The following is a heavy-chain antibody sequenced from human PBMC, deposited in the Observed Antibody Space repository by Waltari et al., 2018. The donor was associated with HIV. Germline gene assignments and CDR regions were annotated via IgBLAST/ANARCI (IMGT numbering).Heavy chain of an antibody. D-gene: IGHD5-12*01. V-gene: IGHV3-30*01. CDR1: GFTFSSYA. Sequence: QVQLVESGGGVVQPGRSLRLSCAASGFTFSSYAMHWVRQAPGKGLEWVAVISYDGSNKYYADSGKGRFTISRDNSKNTLYLQMNSLRAEDTAVYYCARVGPWLRSDAFDIWGQGTMVTVSS. J-gene: IGHJ3*02. CDR3: ARVGPWLRSDAFDI. CDR2: ISYDGSNK.